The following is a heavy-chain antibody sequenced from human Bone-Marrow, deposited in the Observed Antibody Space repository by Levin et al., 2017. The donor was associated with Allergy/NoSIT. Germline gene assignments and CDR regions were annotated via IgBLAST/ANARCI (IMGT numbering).Heavy chain of an antibody. CDR3: VSWVGRDF. Sequence: GGSLRLSCVASGFIFPNFWMTWVRQAPGKGLEWVANIDKVGGETYYVDSVKGRFTISRDNAKNSLYLQMNSLRAEDTAVYYCVSWVGRDFWGQGTVVTVSS. CDR2: IDKVGGET. J-gene: IGHJ4*02. V-gene: IGHV3-7*01. D-gene: IGHD1-26*01. CDR1: GFIFPNFW.